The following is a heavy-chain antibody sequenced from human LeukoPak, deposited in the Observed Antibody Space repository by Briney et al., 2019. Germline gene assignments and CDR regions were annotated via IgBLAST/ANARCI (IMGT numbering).Heavy chain of an antibody. J-gene: IGHJ5*02. CDR1: GLTFSSYG. Sequence: GGSLRLSCAASGLTFSSYGMHWVRQAPGKGLEWVAFIRYDGSNKYYADSVKGRFTISRDNSKNTLYLQMNSLRAEDTAVYYCAKVAYAMVRGVVNWFDPWGQGTLVTVSS. D-gene: IGHD3-10*01. CDR3: AKVAYAMVRGVVNWFDP. CDR2: IRYDGSNK. V-gene: IGHV3-30*02.